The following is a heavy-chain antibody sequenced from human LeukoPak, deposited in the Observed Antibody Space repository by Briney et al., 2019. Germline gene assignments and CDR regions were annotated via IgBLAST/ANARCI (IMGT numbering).Heavy chain of an antibody. CDR3: ARGKDGIAAAGTRGVYYYYYYMDV. V-gene: IGHV1-8*01. J-gene: IGHJ6*03. CDR2: MNPNSGKT. Sequence: ASVKVSCKASGYTFTSYDINWVRQATGQGLEWMGWMNPNSGKTGYAQKFQGRVTMTRNTSISTAYMELSSLRSEDTAVYYCARGKDGIAAAGTRGVYYYYYYMDVWGKGTTVTISS. CDR1: GYTFTSYD. D-gene: IGHD6-13*01.